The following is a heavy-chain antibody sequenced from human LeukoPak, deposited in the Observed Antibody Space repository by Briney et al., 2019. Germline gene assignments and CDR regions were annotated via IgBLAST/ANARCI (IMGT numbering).Heavy chain of an antibody. CDR1: SDFFSSVTDY. Sequence: SETLSLTCTVSSDFFSSVTDYWAWIRQPPGKGLEWIASGDYSGGTYYNPSLESRVAISADTSKNQFSLKLSSVTAADTAVYYCARSEGGPPLDYWGQGTLVTVSS. D-gene: IGHD1-26*01. CDR3: ARSEGGPPLDY. CDR2: GDYSGGT. J-gene: IGHJ4*02. V-gene: IGHV4-39*07.